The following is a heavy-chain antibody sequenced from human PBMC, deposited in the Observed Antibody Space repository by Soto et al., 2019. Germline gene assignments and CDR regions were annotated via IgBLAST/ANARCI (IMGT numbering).Heavy chain of an antibody. V-gene: IGHV1-18*01. CDR3: ARDCPVPPATPKSWFDS. CDR1: GYTFSNYG. Sequence: GASVKVSCKASGYTFSNYGLSWVRQAPGQGLEWMGWISGNNGKTNYAQKFQGRVTMTTDTSTSTAYMELRSLSSDDTAVYYCARDCPVPPATPKSWFDSRGQGTLVTVFS. J-gene: IGHJ5*01. CDR2: ISGNNGKT. D-gene: IGHD2-2*02.